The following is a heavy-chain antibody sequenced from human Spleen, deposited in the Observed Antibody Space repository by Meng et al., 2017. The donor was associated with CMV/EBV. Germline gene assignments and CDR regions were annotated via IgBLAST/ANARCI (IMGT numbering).Heavy chain of an antibody. CDR1: GYC. Sequence: GYCWSWIRQPPGKGLEWIGEINHSGSTNYNPSLKSRVTISVDTSKNQFSLKLSSVTAADTAVYYCARWRGVGIVVVPAAIEGYFDYWGQGTLVTVSS. J-gene: IGHJ4*02. CDR3: ARWRGVGIVVVPAAIEGYFDY. CDR2: INHSGST. V-gene: IGHV4-34*01. D-gene: IGHD2-2*03.